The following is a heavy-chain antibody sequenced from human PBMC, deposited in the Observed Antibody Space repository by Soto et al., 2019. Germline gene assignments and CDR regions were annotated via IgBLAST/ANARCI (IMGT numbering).Heavy chain of an antibody. V-gene: IGHV4-59*01. CDR1: GGSISSYY. CDR2: IYYSGST. CDR3: AKDQLYIRGVIHNWFDP. D-gene: IGHD3-10*02. J-gene: IGHJ5*02. Sequence: SETLSLTCTVSGGSISSYYWSWIRQPPGKGLEWIGYIYYSGSTNYNPSLKSRVTISVDTSKNQFSLKLSSVTAADTAVYYCAKDQLYIRGVIHNWFDPWGQGTLVTVSS.